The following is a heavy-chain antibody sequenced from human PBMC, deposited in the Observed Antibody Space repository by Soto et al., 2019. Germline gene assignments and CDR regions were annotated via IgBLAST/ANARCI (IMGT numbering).Heavy chain of an antibody. Sequence: QVQLVESGGDVVQPGRSLRLSCAASGFTFSNYGMHWARQAPGKGLEWVAASLYDGSNKYYADSVKGRFTISRDNSTNTLYLQMNSLRAEDTAVYYCAGGTYYCDECGQGTLVTVSS. CDR1: GFTFSNYG. D-gene: IGHD1-26*01. CDR3: AGGTYYCDE. J-gene: IGHJ4*02. V-gene: IGHV3-33*01. CDR2: SLYDGSNK.